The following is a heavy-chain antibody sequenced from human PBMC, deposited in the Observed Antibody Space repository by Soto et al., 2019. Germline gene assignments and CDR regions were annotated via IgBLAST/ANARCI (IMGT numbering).Heavy chain of an antibody. Sequence: GGSLRLSCAASGFTFSSYRMSWVRQAPGKGLEWVANIKQDGSEKYYVDSVKGRFTISRDNAKNSLYLQMNSLRAEDTAVYYCARMTRRRGYFDYWGQGTLVTVSS. CDR3: ARMTRRRGYFDY. J-gene: IGHJ4*02. CDR2: IKQDGSEK. V-gene: IGHV3-7*01. CDR1: GFTFSSYR.